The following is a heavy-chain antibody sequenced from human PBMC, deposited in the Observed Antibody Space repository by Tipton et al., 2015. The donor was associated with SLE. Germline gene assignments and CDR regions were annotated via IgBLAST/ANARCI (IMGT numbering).Heavy chain of an antibody. Sequence: TLSLTCTVSGGSISSYYWSWIRQPPGKGLEWIGYIYYSGSTNYNPSLKSRVTISVDTSKNQFSLKLSSVTAADTAVYYRALGAAAANFDYWGQGTLVTVSS. V-gene: IGHV4-59*08. CDR1: GGSISSYY. CDR3: ALGAAAANFDY. CDR2: IYYSGST. D-gene: IGHD6-13*01. J-gene: IGHJ4*02.